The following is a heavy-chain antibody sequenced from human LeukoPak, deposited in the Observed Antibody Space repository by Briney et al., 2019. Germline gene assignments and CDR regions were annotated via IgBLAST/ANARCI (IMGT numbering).Heavy chain of an antibody. J-gene: IGHJ6*03. V-gene: IGHV3-30*02. CDR2: IRYDGSNK. D-gene: IGHD3-22*01. CDR3: AKALNYYDSTGVYYMDV. CDR1: GFTVSSNY. Sequence: GGSLRLSCAASGFTVSSNYMSWVRQAPGKGLEWVAFIRYDGSNKYYADSVKGRFTISRDNSKNTLYLQMNSLRAEDTAVYYCAKALNYYDSTGVYYMDVWGKGPRSPSP.